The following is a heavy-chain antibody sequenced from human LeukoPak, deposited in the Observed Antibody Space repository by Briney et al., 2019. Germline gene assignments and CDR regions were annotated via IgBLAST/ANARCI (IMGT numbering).Heavy chain of an antibody. CDR1: GFTFSSYA. J-gene: IGHJ4*02. Sequence: GGSLRLSCAASGFTFSSYAMHWVRQAPGKGLEWVAVISYDGSNRYYADSVKGRFTISRDNSKNTLYLQMNSLRAEDTAVYYCARDRYFDYWGQGTLVTVSS. V-gene: IGHV3-30*04. CDR2: ISYDGSNR. CDR3: ARDRYFDY.